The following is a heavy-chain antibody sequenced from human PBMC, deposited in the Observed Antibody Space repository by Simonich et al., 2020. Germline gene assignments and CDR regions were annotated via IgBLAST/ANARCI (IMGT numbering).Heavy chain of an antibody. CDR1: GFSLSTSGVG. V-gene: IGHV2-5*01. CDR3: AHKVGYFDL. CDR2: IYWNEDK. Sequence: QITLKESGPTLVKPTQTLPLTCTFSGFSLSTSGVGVGWIRQPPGKALEWLSLIYWNEDKRYSPSLKSRLTITKDTSKNQVVLTMTNMDPVDTATYYCAHKVGYFDLWGRGTLVTVSS. J-gene: IGHJ2*01.